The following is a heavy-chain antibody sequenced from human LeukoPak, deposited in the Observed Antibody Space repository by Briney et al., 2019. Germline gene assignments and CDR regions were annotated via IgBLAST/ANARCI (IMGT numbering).Heavy chain of an antibody. D-gene: IGHD3-9*01. CDR2: INPNSGGT. CDR1: GYTFTGYY. Sequence: ASVKVSCKASGYTFTGYYMHWVRQAPGQGLEWMGWINPNSGGTNYAQKFQGRVTVTRDTSISTAYMELSRLRSDDTAVYYCARLTGYSSESWFDPWGQGTLVTVSS. J-gene: IGHJ5*02. V-gene: IGHV1-2*02. CDR3: ARLTGYSSESWFDP.